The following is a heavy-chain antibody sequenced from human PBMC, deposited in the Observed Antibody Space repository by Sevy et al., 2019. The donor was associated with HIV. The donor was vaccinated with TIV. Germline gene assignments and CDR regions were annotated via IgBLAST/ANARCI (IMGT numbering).Heavy chain of an antibody. Sequence: GGSLRRSCVASGFSFTNYWMTWVRQAPGKGLEWVANIKRDASEKYYVGSVKGRFTISRDNANESLYLQMKSLRAEDTAVYYCPRDCNSASCLWSLDVGCQGTTLTVSS. J-gene: IGHJ6*02. V-gene: IGHV3-7*03. CDR2: IKRDASEK. CDR3: PRDCNSASCLWSLDV. D-gene: IGHD2-2*01. CDR1: GFSFTNYW.